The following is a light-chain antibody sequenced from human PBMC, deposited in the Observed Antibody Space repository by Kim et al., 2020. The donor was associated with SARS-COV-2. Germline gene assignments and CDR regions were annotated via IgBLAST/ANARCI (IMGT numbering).Light chain of an antibody. V-gene: IGKV3-15*01. CDR1: QTVRNK. CDR2: DAS. Sequence: VSPGERATLSCRASQTVRNKLAWYQQKPGQAPRLLIYDASARATGVPARFGGSGSGTEFTLTISSLQSEDFAVYYCHQYNKWPQGTFGQGTKLEI. CDR3: HQYNKWPQGT. J-gene: IGKJ1*01.